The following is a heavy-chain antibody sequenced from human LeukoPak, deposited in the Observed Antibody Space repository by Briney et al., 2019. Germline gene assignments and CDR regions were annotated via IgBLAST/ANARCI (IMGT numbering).Heavy chain of an antibody. D-gene: IGHD6-19*01. V-gene: IGHV3-48*03. CDR1: GFTFSSYE. J-gene: IGHJ4*02. CDR2: IRSSGSTI. Sequence: PGGSLRLSCAASGFTFSSYEMNWVRQAPGKGLEWVSKIRSSGSTIYYADSVKGRFTISRDNFKNTLYLQMNSLRAEDAAVYYCAKGTVAGTPFFDYWGQGTLVTVSS. CDR3: AKGTVAGTPFFDY.